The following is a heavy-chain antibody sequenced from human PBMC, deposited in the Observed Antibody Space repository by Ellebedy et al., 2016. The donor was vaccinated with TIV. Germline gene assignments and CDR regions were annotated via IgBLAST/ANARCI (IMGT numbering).Heavy chain of an antibody. Sequence: GESLKISCAASEFTFSSYWIHWVRQTPGKGLVWVSRISPDGRGTSYADSVKGRFTISRDNAKNTMYLQMNSLRAEDTAVYYCATGPYSYGLGYWGQGTLVTVSS. CDR3: ATGPYSYGLGY. D-gene: IGHD5-18*01. CDR1: EFTFSSYW. CDR2: ISPDGRGT. V-gene: IGHV3-74*01. J-gene: IGHJ4*02.